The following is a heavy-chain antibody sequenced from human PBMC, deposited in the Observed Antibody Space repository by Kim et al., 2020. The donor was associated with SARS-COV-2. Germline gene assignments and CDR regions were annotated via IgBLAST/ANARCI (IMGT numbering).Heavy chain of an antibody. J-gene: IGHJ6*02. D-gene: IGHD2-15*01. CDR3: ARGVVTDHGMDV. Sequence: GGSLRLSCAASGFTFSDYYMTWIRQAPGKGLEWISYISSSSTYTTYADPVEGRFTISRDNAKNSLFLQMNSLRAEDTAVYYCARGVVTDHGMDVWGQGTTVTVSS. CDR2: ISSSSTYT. V-gene: IGHV3-11*05. CDR1: GFTFSDYY.